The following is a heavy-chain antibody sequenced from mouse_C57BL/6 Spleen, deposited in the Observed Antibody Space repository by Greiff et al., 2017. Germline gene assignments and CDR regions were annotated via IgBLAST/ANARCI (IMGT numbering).Heavy chain of an antibody. CDR2: IYPGDGDT. Sequence: QVQLQQSGPELVKPGASVKISCKASGYAFSSSWMNWVKQRPGKGLEWIGRIYPGDGDTNYNGKFKGKATLTADKSSSTAYMLLSSLTSEDSAVYFCARDNPYFDYWGQGTTLTVSS. J-gene: IGHJ2*01. D-gene: IGHD1-3*01. V-gene: IGHV1-82*01. CDR3: ARDNPYFDY. CDR1: GYAFSSSW.